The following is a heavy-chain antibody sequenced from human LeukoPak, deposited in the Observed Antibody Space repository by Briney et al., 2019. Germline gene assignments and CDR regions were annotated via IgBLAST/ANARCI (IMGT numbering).Heavy chain of an antibody. V-gene: IGHV3-30*14. CDR1: GFIFNDYA. CDR2: MSADGINT. J-gene: IGHJ4*02. D-gene: IGHD4-17*01. Sequence: GGSLRLSCKASGFIFNDYAMHWVRQAPGKGLEWVAVMSADGINTFYAASVRGRFTISRDNSKNTVYLQFNSLRAEDTAVYYARMESTTATAFDYWGQGTLVTVSS. CDR3: RMESTTATAFDY.